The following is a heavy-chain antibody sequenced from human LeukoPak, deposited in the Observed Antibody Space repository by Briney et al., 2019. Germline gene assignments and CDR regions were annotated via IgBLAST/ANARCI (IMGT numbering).Heavy chain of an antibody. CDR1: GFTFSSYG. J-gene: IGHJ6*02. CDR3: ARDRGSGEDAMDV. CDR2: IWYDGNNK. Sequence: GGSLRLPCAASGFTFSSYGMHWVRQAPGKGLEGVAVIWYDGNNKYYADFVKGRFTITRDNSKNTLYLQMNSLRDEDTAEYSCARDRGSGEDAMDVWGQGTTVTVSS. V-gene: IGHV3-33*08. D-gene: IGHD3-3*01.